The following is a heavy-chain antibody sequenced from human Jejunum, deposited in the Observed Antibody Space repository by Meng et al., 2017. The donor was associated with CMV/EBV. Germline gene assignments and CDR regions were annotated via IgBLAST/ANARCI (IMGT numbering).Heavy chain of an antibody. Sequence: LPLQEPGSRLVKPSEILSLTCSVSGGSTTDYWGWIRQPPGKGLEWIGSISYSGTTYYNPSLKSRLTVSLDTSKTQFSLMLTSVTAADTAVYYCARDMSIRWFYYWGQGTLVTVSS. CDR2: ISYSGTT. CDR1: GGSTTDY. J-gene: IGHJ4*02. D-gene: IGHD3-3*02. V-gene: IGHV4-39*07. CDR3: ARDMSIRWFYY.